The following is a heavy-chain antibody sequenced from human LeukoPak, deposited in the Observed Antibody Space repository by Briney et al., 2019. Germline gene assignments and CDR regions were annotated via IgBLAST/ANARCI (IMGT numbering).Heavy chain of an antibody. CDR2: IYSSGST. Sequence: SETLSLTCTVSGGSISSYYWSWIRQPAGKGLEWIGRIYSSGSTNYNPSLKSRVTMSVDTSKSQFSLKLSSVTAADTAIYYCTRGGSRTFDYWGQGTLVTVSS. J-gene: IGHJ4*02. V-gene: IGHV4-4*07. D-gene: IGHD5/OR15-5a*01. CDR3: TRGGSRTFDY. CDR1: GGSISSYY.